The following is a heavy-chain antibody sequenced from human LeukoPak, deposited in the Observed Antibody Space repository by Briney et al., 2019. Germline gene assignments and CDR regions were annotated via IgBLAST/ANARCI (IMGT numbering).Heavy chain of an antibody. V-gene: IGHV3-21*01. CDR1: GFTFSSYS. CDR3: ARDSGYDYAAFNY. CDR2: ISSSSSYI. D-gene: IGHD5-12*01. J-gene: IGHJ4*02. Sequence: PGGSLRLSCAASGFTFSSYSMNWVRQAPGKGLEWGSSISSSSSYIYYADSVKGRFTISRDNAKHALYLQMNSLRAEDTAVYYCARDSGYDYAAFNYWGQGTLVTVSS.